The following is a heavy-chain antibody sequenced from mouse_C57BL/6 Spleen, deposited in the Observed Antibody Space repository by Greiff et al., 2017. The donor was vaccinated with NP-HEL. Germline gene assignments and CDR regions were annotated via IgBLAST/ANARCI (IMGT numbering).Heavy chain of an antibody. J-gene: IGHJ4*01. CDR3: ARSHGKRGAMDY. CDR1: GFTFTDYY. D-gene: IGHD2-1*01. V-gene: IGHV7-3*01. Sequence: EVKLVESGGGLVQPGGSLSLSCAASGFTFTDYYMSWVRQPPGKALEWLGFIRNKANGYTTEYSASVKGRFTISRDNSQSILYLQMNALRAEDSATYYCARSHGKRGAMDYWGQGTSVTVSS. CDR2: IRNKANGYTT.